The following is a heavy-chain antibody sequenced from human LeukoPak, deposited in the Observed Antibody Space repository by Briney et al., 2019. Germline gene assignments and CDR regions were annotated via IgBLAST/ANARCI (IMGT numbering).Heavy chain of an antibody. CDR1: GFTFTSFA. J-gene: IGHJ4*02. V-gene: IGHV3-23*01. CDR3: AKLPWGSRTGESIGY. Sequence: GGSLRLSCAASGFTFTSFAMTWVRQAPGKGLEWVTTISGSGGSTYYADSVKGRFTISRDNSKNTLYLQMNSLRAEDSAVYFCAKLPWGSRTGESIGYWGQGTLVTVSS. D-gene: IGHD3-10*01. CDR2: ISGSGGST.